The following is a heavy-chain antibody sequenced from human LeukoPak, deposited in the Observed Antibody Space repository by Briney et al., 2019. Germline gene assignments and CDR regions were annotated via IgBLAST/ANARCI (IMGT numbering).Heavy chain of an antibody. CDR2: FDPEDGET. D-gene: IGHD6-19*01. CDR3: ATDRAVAGPYYYGMDV. CDR1: GYTLTELS. V-gene: IGHV1-24*01. Sequence: ASVKVSCKVSGYTLTELSMHWARQAPGKGLEWMGGFDPEDGETIYAQKFQGRVTMTEDTSTDTAYMELSSLRSEDTAVYYCATDRAVAGPYYYGMDVWGQGTTVTVSS. J-gene: IGHJ6*02.